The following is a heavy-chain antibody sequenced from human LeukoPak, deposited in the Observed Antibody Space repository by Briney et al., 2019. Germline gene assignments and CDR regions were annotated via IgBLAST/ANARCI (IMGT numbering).Heavy chain of an antibody. D-gene: IGHD2-15*01. CDR3: AKRGVVIRVILVGFHKAAYYFDS. Sequence: GGSLRLSCAVSGITLSNYGMGWVRQAPGKGPEWVAGIGDSGGRTNYADSVKGRFTISRDNPSNTLYLQMNSLRAEDTAVYFCAKRGVVIRVILVGFHKAAYYFDSWGQGALVTVSS. CDR1: GITLSNYG. J-gene: IGHJ4*02. CDR2: IGDSGGRT. V-gene: IGHV3-23*01.